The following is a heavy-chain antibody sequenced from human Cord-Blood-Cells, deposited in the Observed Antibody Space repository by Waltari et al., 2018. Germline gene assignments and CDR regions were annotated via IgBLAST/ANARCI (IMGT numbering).Heavy chain of an antibody. D-gene: IGHD1-26*01. CDR1: GGPFSSYA. CDR2: VIASLGIA. Sequence: QVQLVQSGAEVKKPGSSVKVSCKASGGPFSSYATSWVRQAPGPGLEWMGAVIASLGIANYAEKVEGRVTSTADKSRSTAYMELGSLGSEDTAVYYCAQGVALDSSVGGLDYYRDVWGKGTTVTVSS. J-gene: IGHJ6*03. CDR3: AQGVALDSSVGGLDYYRDV. V-gene: IGHV1-69*10.